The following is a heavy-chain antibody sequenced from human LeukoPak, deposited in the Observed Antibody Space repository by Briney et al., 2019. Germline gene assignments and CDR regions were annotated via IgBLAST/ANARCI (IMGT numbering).Heavy chain of an antibody. CDR2: ISGSGGST. CDR1: GFTFSSYW. J-gene: IGHJ3*02. D-gene: IGHD1-1*01. CDR3: AKGGVQLYDAFDI. V-gene: IGHV3-23*01. Sequence: GGSLRLSCAASGFTFSSYWMSWVRQAPGKGLEWVSAISGSGGSTYYADSVKGRFTISRDNSKNTLYLQMNSLRAEDTAVYYCAKGGVQLYDAFDIWGRGTMVTVSS.